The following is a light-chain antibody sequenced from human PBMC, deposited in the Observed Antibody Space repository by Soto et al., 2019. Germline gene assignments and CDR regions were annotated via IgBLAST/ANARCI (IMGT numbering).Light chain of an antibody. Sequence: DVVMTQSPLSLPVTPGEPASISCRSSQSLLHSNGYSYVDWYLQKPGQSPQLLIYLGSNRASGDHERFGGTGSGTYFILKISGVEAEDVGVYYCMQALQTRTFGEGARVDSK. CDR3: MQALQTRT. CDR2: LGS. V-gene: IGKV2-28*01. CDR1: QSLLHSNGYSY. J-gene: IGKJ1*01.